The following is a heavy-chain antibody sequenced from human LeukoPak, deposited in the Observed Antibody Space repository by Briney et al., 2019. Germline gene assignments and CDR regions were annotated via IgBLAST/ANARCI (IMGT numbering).Heavy chain of an antibody. CDR1: GGTFSSYA. CDR3: ARDSPRITGARSFDY. CDR2: IIPIFGTA. Sequence: SVKVSCKASGGTFSSYAISWVRQAPGQGLEWMGGIIPIFGTANYAQKFQGRVTITADESTSTAYMELSSLRSEDTAVYYCARDSPRITGARSFDYWGQGTLVTVSS. D-gene: IGHD1-20*01. V-gene: IGHV1-69*01. J-gene: IGHJ4*02.